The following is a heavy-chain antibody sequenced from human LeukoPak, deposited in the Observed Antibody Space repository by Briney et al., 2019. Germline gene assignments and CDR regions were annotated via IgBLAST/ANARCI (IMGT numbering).Heavy chain of an antibody. V-gene: IGHV4-39*01. D-gene: IGHD3-22*01. CDR1: GGSISSSSYY. J-gene: IGHJ4*02. Sequence: SETLSLTCTVSGGSISSSSYYWGWIRQPPGKGLEWIGSIYYSGSTYYNPSLKSRVTISVDTSKNQFSLKLSSVAAADTAVYYCATLNYYDSSGYLPYWGQGTLVTVSS. CDR3: ATLNYYDSSGYLPY. CDR2: IYYSGST.